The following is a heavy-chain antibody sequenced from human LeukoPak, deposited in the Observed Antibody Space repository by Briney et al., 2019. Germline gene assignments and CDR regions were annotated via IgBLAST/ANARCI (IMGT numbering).Heavy chain of an antibody. D-gene: IGHD3-9*01. CDR3: ATRYYDILTGYYNGHDAFDI. Sequence: GESLKISCKGSGYSFTSYWIGWVRQMPVKGLEWMGIIYPGDSDTRYSPSFQGQVTISADKSISTAYLQWSSLKASDTAMYYCATRYYDILTGYYNGHDAFDIWGQGTMVTVSS. J-gene: IGHJ3*02. CDR2: IYPGDSDT. V-gene: IGHV5-51*01. CDR1: GYSFTSYW.